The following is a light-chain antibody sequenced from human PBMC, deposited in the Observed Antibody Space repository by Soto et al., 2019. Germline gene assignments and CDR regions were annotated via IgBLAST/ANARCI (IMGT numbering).Light chain of an antibody. CDR1: QDINNY. CDR2: DSS. J-gene: IGKJ2*01. Sequence: DIQMTQSPSSLSASVGDRVTITCQASQDINNYLVWYQQKPGKAPKLLIYDSSKLETVVPSRFSGVASETDFTHTIRGLQPEDVATYYCQQYDILPPTFGQGTKLEIK. V-gene: IGKV1-33*01. CDR3: QQYDILPPT.